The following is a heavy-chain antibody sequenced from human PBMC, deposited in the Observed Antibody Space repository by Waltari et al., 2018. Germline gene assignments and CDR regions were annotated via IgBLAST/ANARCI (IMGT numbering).Heavy chain of an antibody. CDR2: IHSGGNT. V-gene: IGHV3-53*01. CDR3: AKDRSYGHSLAN. J-gene: IGHJ4*02. CDR1: GFDVRRSY. Sequence: EVQLVESGGGLLQRGGSLSPSCAGPGFDVRRSYMTWVRQAPGKGLEWVSGIHSGGNTYYADSVKGRFTISRDNSKNTLYLQMNSLRAEDTAVYYCAKDRSYGHSLANWGQGTLVTVSS. D-gene: IGHD4-17*01.